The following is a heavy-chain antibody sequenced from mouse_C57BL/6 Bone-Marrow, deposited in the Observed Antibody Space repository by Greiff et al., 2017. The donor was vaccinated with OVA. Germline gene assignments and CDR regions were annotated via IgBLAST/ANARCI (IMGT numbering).Heavy chain of an antibody. V-gene: IGHV5-16*01. CDR1: GFTFSDYY. J-gene: IGHJ4*01. CDR3: ARARIPYAMDY. CDR2: INYDGSST. Sequence: DVMLVESEGGLVQPGSSMKLSCTASGFTFSDYYMAWVRQVPEKGLEWVANINYDGSSTYYLDSLKSRFIISRDNAKNILYLQMSSLKSEDTATYYCARARIPYAMDYWGQGTSVTVSS.